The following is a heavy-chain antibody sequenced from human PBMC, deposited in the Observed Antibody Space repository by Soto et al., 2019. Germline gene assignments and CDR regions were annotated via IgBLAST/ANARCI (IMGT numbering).Heavy chain of an antibody. Sequence: GGSLRLSCAASGFTFSSYAMSWVRQAPGKGLECVSAISGSGGSTYYADAVKGRFTISRDNSKNERDLQINISRAESTAVYYCAKNPHPPNHYDSSGYYASPAYWRQGTLVTVS. V-gene: IGHV3-23*01. J-gene: IGHJ4*02. CDR1: GFTFSSYA. D-gene: IGHD3-22*01. CDR3: AKNPHPPNHYDSSGYYASPAY. CDR2: ISGSGGST.